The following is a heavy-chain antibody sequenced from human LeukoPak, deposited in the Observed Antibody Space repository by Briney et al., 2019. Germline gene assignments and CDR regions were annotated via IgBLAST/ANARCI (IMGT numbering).Heavy chain of an antibody. V-gene: IGHV1-69*04. CDR1: GGTFSSYA. Sequence: SVKVSCKASGGTFSSYAISWVRQAPGQGLEWMGRIIPIFGIANYAQKFQGRVTITADKSTSPAYMELSSLRSEDTAVYYCAREEWKNGDYPWPWGQGTLVTVSS. CDR2: IIPIFGIA. D-gene: IGHD4-17*01. J-gene: IGHJ5*02. CDR3: AREEWKNGDYPWP.